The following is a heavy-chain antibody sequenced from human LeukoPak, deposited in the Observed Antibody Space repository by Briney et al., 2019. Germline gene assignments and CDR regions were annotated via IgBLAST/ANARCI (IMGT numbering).Heavy chain of an antibody. D-gene: IGHD2-2*02. V-gene: IGHV1-8*02. CDR2: MNPNSGNT. Sequence: ASVKVSCKASGGTFSSYTINWVRQATGQGLEWMGWMNPNSGNTGYAQKFQGRVTMTRNTSISTAYMELSSLRSEDTAVYYCARAIFCSSTSCYMGWFDPWGQGTLVTVSS. CDR1: GGTFSSYT. CDR3: ARAIFCSSTSCYMGWFDP. J-gene: IGHJ5*02.